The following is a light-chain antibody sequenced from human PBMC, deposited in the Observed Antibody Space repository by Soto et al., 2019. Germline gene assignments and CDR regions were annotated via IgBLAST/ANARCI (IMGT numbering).Light chain of an antibody. CDR2: DND. CDR1: TSNIGNNY. V-gene: IGLV1-51*01. J-gene: IGLJ2*01. Sequence: QSVLTQPPSMSAAPGQKVTISCSGSTSNIGNNYVSWYQQLPGTAPQLLIYDNDKRPSGIPDRFSGSKSGTSATVGITGLQTGDEADYYCGTYDNSLATRLFGGGTKVTVL. CDR3: GTYDNSLATRL.